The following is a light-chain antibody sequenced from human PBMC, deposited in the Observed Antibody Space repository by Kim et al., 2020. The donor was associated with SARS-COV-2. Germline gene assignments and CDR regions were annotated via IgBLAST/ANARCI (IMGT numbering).Light chain of an antibody. Sequence: EIVMTQSPATLSVSPGERATLSYRASQSVSSNLAWYQQKPGQAPRLLIYGASTRATGIPARFSGSGSGTEFTLTISSLQSEDFAVYYCQQYNNWPGTFGQGTKLEI. J-gene: IGKJ2*01. CDR2: GAS. CDR1: QSVSSN. V-gene: IGKV3-15*01. CDR3: QQYNNWPGT.